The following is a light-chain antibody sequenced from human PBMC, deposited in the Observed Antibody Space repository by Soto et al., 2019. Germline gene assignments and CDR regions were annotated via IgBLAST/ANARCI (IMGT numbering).Light chain of an antibody. CDR1: SSDVGGYNS. Sequence: QSALTQPASVSGSPGQSIIISCTGTSSDVGGYNSVSWYQQHPGKAPKLMIYDVSNRPSGVSNRFSGSKSGNTASLTISGLQAEDEADYYCSSYTSSSTLYVFGTGTKVTVL. CDR3: SSYTSSSTLYV. V-gene: IGLV2-14*01. J-gene: IGLJ1*01. CDR2: DVS.